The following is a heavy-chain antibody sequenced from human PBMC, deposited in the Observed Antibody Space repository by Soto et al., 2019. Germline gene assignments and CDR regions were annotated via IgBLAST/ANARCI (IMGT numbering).Heavy chain of an antibody. V-gene: IGHV4-4*02. CDR3: LSNRGKTYGPYDY. D-gene: IGHD5-18*01. Sequence: SETLSLTCAVSGGSISSGNWWSWVRQSPRKGLEWIGEISHSGNTNHNPSLKSRVTISIDKSKNQFSLKLTSVTAADTAVYYCLSNRGKTYGPYDYCGQVNLVTVSS. CDR1: GGSISSGNW. J-gene: IGHJ4*02. CDR2: ISHSGNT.